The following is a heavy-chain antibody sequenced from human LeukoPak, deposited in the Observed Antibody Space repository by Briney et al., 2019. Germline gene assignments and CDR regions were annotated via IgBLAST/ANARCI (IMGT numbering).Heavy chain of an antibody. CDR1: GFTFSSYW. V-gene: IGHV3-7*01. Sequence: GGSLRLSCAASGFTFSSYWMSWVRQAPGKGLEWVANIEKDGSRKNYVDSVKGRFTISRDNAENSLYLQMSSLRVKDTAMYYCARSLWPEDYWGQGTLVTVSS. J-gene: IGHJ4*02. D-gene: IGHD1-14*01. CDR3: ARSLWPEDY. CDR2: IEKDGSRK.